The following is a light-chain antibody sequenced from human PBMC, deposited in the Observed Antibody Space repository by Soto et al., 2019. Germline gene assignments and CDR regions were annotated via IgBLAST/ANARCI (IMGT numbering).Light chain of an antibody. Sequence: QPVLTQPPSVSGAPGQRVTISCTGGSSNIGADYDVHWYQQHLPGTAPKLLIYRNVNRPSGVPDRFSGSKSGTSASLAITGLQAEDEADYYCQSYDSSLSGYVFGTGTKLTVL. J-gene: IGLJ1*01. CDR2: RNV. CDR1: SSNIGADYD. V-gene: IGLV1-40*01. CDR3: QSYDSSLSGYV.